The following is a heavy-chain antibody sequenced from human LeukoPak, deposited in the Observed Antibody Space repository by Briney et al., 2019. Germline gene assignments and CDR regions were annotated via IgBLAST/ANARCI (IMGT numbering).Heavy chain of an antibody. J-gene: IGHJ4*02. CDR2: IIPIFGTA. Sequence: SVKVSCKASGGTFSSYAISWVRQAPGQGLEWMGGIIPIFGTANYAQKFQGRVTITTDESASTAYMELSSLRSEDTAVYYCARGGGPRELTWDYWGQGTLVTVSS. D-gene: IGHD1-26*01. CDR3: ARGGGPRELTWDY. V-gene: IGHV1-69*05. CDR1: GGTFSSYA.